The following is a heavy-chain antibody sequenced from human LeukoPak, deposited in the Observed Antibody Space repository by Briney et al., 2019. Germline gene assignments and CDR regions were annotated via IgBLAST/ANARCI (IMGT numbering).Heavy chain of an antibody. CDR1: GGTFSSYA. CDR2: ISYDGSNK. J-gene: IGHJ4*02. Sequence: SCKASGGTFSSYAMHWVRQAPGKGLEWVAVISYDGSNKYYADSVKGRFTISRDNSKNTLYLQMNSLRAEDTAVYYCARDRPFDYWGQGTLVTVSS. V-gene: IGHV3-30-3*01. CDR3: ARDRPFDY.